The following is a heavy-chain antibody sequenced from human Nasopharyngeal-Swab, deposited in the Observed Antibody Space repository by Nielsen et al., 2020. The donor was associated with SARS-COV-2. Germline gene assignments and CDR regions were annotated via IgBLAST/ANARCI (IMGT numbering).Heavy chain of an antibody. D-gene: IGHD5-24*01. V-gene: IGHV3-9*01. CDR3: AKDGPGRSTIGYYYYYMDV. CDR1: TFTFDDYA. Sequence: SLKISCVASTFTFDDYAMHWVRQAPGKGLEWVSGISWNSGSIGYADSVKGRFTISRDNAKNSLYLQMNSLRAEDTALYYCAKDGPGRSTIGYYYYYMDVWGKGTTVTVSS. CDR2: ISWNSGSI. J-gene: IGHJ6*03.